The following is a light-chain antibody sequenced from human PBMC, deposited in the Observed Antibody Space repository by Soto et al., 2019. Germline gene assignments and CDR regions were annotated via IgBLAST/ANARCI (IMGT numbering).Light chain of an antibody. CDR1: QSASSK. CDR3: QQYNDWPPA. J-gene: IGKJ4*01. V-gene: IGKV3-15*01. CDR2: GAS. Sequence: ETVMTQSPATLSLSPGERATLSCRASQSASSKLVWYQQKPGQAPRFLIYGASTRATGIPARFRGSGSGTEFTLTSGGVESEDFAVYYCQQYNDWPPAFGGGTKVEIK.